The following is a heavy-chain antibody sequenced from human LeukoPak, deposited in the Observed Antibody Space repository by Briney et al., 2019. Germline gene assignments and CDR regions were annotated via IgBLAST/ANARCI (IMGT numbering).Heavy chain of an antibody. D-gene: IGHD6-13*01. Sequence: GASVKVSCKASGGTFSSYAISWVRQAPGQGLEWMGRIIPIFGTANYAQKFQGRVTITTDESTSTAYMELSSLRSEDTAVYYCAREPQMAAAGGTFDIWGQGTMVTVSS. J-gene: IGHJ3*02. V-gene: IGHV1-69*05. CDR3: AREPQMAAAGGTFDI. CDR2: IIPIFGTA. CDR1: GGTFSSYA.